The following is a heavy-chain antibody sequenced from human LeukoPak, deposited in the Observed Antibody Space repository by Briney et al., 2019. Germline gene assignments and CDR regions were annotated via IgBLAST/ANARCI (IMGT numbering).Heavy chain of an antibody. CDR2: ISPSGGST. CDR3: ARGGSRKYYDFWSGYYTHDAFDI. J-gene: IGHJ3*02. CDR1: GYTFTSNY. Sequence: ASVKVSCKAFGYTFTSNYMHWVRQAPGQGPEWMGVISPSGGSTTYAQKFQGRVTMTRDTSTSTVYMELSSLRSEDTAVYYCARGGSRKYYDFWSGYYTHDAFDIWGQGTMVTVSS. D-gene: IGHD3-3*01. V-gene: IGHV1-46*01.